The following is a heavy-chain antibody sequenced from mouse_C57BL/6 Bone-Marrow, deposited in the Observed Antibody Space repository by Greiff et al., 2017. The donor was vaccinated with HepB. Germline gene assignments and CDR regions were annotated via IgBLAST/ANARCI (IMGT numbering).Heavy chain of an antibody. CDR2: IDPSDSYT. J-gene: IGHJ1*03. V-gene: IGHV1-59*01. D-gene: IGHD1-1*01. CDR3: ARWYYGSSYWYFDV. CDR1: GYTFTSYW. Sequence: QVQLQQPGAELVRPGTSVKLSCKASGYTFTSYWMHWVKQRPGQGLEWIGVIDPSDSYTNYNQKFKGKATLTVDTSSSTAYMQLSSLTSEDSAVYYCARWYYGSSYWYFDVWGTGTTVTVSS.